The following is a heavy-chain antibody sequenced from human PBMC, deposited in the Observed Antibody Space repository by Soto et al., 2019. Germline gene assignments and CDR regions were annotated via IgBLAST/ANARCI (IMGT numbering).Heavy chain of an antibody. CDR3: ARVPGP. J-gene: IGHJ5*02. V-gene: IGHV4-30-2*01. CDR2: IYHSGST. Sequence: SETLSLTCAVSGASISSGDYSWSWIRQPPGKGLEWIGYIYHSGSTYYNPSLKSRVTISVDRSKNQFSLKLSSVTAADTAVYYFARVPGPWGQGTLVTVSS. CDR1: GASISSGDYS.